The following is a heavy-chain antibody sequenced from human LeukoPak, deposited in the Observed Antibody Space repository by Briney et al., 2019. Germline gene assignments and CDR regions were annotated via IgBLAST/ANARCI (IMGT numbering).Heavy chain of an antibody. CDR2: ISSSSSYI. CDR3: ARDHCRSTSCTGYYFDY. D-gene: IGHD2-2*01. Sequence: GGSLRLSCAASGFTFSSYSMNWVRQAPGKGLEWVSSISSSSSYIYYADSVKGRFTISRDNAKNSLYLQMNSLRAEDTAVYYCARDHCRSTSCTGYYFDYWGQGTLVTVSS. V-gene: IGHV3-21*01. J-gene: IGHJ4*02. CDR1: GFTFSSYS.